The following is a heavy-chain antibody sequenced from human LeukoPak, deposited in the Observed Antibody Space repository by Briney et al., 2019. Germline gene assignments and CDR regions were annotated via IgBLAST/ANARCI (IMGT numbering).Heavy chain of an antibody. J-gene: IGHJ6*02. D-gene: IGHD4-11*01. CDR1: GFTFSSYA. Sequence: GRSLRLSCAASGFTFSSYAMHWVRQAPGKGLEWVAVISYDGSNKYYADSVKGRFTISRDNSKNTLYLQMNSLRAEDTAVYYCARDPRRYYSGYYGIDVWGQGTTVTVSS. CDR3: ARDPRRYYSGYYGIDV. CDR2: ISYDGSNK. V-gene: IGHV3-30*04.